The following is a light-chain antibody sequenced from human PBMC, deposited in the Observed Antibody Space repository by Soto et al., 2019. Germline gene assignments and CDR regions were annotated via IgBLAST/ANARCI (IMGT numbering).Light chain of an antibody. J-gene: IGKJ1*01. CDR1: QSISSW. Sequence: DIQMTQSPSTLSASIGDRVTITCRASQSISSWLAWYQQKPGKAPKLLIYKASSLESGVPSRFSGRGSGAEFTLTISSLQPDEFATYYCQQYSSYWTFGQGTKVEVK. CDR3: QQYSSYWT. V-gene: IGKV1-5*03. CDR2: KAS.